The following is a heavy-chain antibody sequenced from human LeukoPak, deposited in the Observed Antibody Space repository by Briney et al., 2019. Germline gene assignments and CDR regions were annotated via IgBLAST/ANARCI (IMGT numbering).Heavy chain of an antibody. Sequence: PGGSLRLSCAASGFTFSSYSMNWVRQAPGKGLEWVSSISSSSSYMYYADSVKGRFTISRDNAKNSLYLQMNSLRAEDTAVYYCARDYSGGSYSWFDPWGQGTLVTVSS. D-gene: IGHD1-26*01. CDR1: GFTFSSYS. V-gene: IGHV3-21*01. CDR2: ISSSSSYM. CDR3: ARDYSGGSYSWFDP. J-gene: IGHJ5*02.